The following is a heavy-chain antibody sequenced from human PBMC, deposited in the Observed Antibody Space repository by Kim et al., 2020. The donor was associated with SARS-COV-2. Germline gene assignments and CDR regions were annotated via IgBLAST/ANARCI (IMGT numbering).Heavy chain of an antibody. CDR1: GFTLSSTY. J-gene: IGHJ4*02. CDR3: ARGGNRGSIWAPWYFDY. D-gene: IGHD1-26*01. Sequence: GGSLRLSCAASGFTLSSTYMTWVRQAPGRGLEWVSLMYVGGTTHYADSVKGRFTLSSDYSSNTLYLQMNSLRAEDTAFYYCARGGNRGSIWAPWYFDYWGQGALVTVSS. V-gene: IGHV3-53*01. CDR2: MYVGGTT.